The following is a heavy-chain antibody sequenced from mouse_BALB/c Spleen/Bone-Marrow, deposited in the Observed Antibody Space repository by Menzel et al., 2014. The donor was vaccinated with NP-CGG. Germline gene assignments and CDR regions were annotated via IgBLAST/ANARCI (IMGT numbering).Heavy chain of an antibody. D-gene: IGHD1-2*01. CDR2: INPSNDTP. Sequence: VQLQQSGAELVKPGASVKLSCRESGYTFTNYFVYWVKQRPGQGLEWIGEINPSNDTPNFNEKFKSKATLTVDKSPSTAYMQLSSLTSEDSAVYYCTRSGYYGYGWYFDVWGAGTTVTVSS. CDR3: TRSGYYGYGWYFDV. CDR1: GYTFTNYF. V-gene: IGHV1S81*02. J-gene: IGHJ1*01.